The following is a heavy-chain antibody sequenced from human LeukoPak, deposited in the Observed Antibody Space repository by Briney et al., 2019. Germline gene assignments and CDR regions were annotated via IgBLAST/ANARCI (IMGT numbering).Heavy chain of an antibody. Sequence: ASVKVSCKASGYTFTGYYFHWVRQATGQGLEWMGWMNPNSGNTGYAQKFQGRVTMTRNTSISTAYMELSSLRSEDTAVYYCARGHRELLWFGESIVGMDVWGQGTTVTVSS. CDR2: MNPNSGNT. V-gene: IGHV1-8*02. CDR1: GYTFTGYY. CDR3: ARGHRELLWFGESIVGMDV. D-gene: IGHD3-10*01. J-gene: IGHJ6*02.